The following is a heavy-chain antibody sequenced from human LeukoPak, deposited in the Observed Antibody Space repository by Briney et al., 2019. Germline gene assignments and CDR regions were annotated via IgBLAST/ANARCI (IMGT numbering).Heavy chain of an antibody. CDR2: ISSGATTT. CDR1: GFTFSGFE. J-gene: IGHJ4*02. D-gene: IGHD1-26*01. CDR3: ARGPGGSNYFGFY. Sequence: GGSLRLSCAASGFTFSGFEMNWVRQAPGKGLEWVSYISSGATTTHYTNSVKGRFTISRDNAKNSLYLQMNSLRVEDTAVYYCARGPGGSNYFGFYWGQGTLVTVSS. V-gene: IGHV3-48*03.